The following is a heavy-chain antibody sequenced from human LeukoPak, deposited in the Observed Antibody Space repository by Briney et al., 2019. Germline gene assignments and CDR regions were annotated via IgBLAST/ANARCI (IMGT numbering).Heavy chain of an antibody. Sequence: SVKVSCKASGGTFSSYVINWVRQAPGQGLEWMGGILPIFGTSIYSQQFQGRVTITADESTNTAYMELNRLRSDDTATYYCARAEAQGRNIDWLPGIDPWGHGTLVTVSS. CDR2: ILPIFGTS. V-gene: IGHV1-69*13. CDR3: ARAEAQGRNIDWLPGIDP. J-gene: IGHJ5*02. CDR1: GGTFSSYV. D-gene: IGHD3-9*01.